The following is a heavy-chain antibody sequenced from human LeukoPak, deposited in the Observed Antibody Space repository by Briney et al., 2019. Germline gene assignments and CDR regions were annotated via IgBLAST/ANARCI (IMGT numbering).Heavy chain of an antibody. D-gene: IGHD6-13*01. V-gene: IGHV3-23*01. CDR2: IRGNGGST. CDR3: AKSITAAGTYAFDI. J-gene: IGHJ3*02. Sequence: GGSLRLSCAASGFSFSSHAMSWVRQAPGKGLEWVSAIRGNGGSTDYVDSVRGRFIISRDNSRNTLYLQMNSLRAEDTAVYYCAKSITAAGTYAFDIWGQGTVVTVSS. CDR1: GFSFSSHA.